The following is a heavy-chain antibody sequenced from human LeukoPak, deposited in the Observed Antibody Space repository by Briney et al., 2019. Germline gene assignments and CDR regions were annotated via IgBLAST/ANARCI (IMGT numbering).Heavy chain of an antibody. CDR3: AKDGDYYDNSGYYPGAFDI. Sequence: GGSLRLSCAASGFTFSNAWMNWVRQAPGKGLEWVAVISDDGSNKYYADSVKGRFTISRDTSKNTLYLQMNSLRAEDTAVYYCAKDGDYYDNSGYYPGAFDIWGQGTMVTVSS. V-gene: IGHV3-30*18. CDR2: ISDDGSNK. D-gene: IGHD3-22*01. J-gene: IGHJ3*02. CDR1: GFTFSNAW.